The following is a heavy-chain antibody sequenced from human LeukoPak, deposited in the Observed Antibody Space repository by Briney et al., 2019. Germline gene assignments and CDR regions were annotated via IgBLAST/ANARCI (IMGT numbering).Heavy chain of an antibody. Sequence: VASVKVSCKASGYTFTSYYMHWVRQAPGQGLEWMGIINPSGGSTSYAQKFQGRVTMTRDTSTSTVYMELSSLRSEDTAVYYCASSAPKVDAFDIWGQGTMATVSS. CDR2: INPSGGST. J-gene: IGHJ3*02. CDR1: GYTFTSYY. CDR3: ASSAPKVDAFDI. V-gene: IGHV1-46*01. D-gene: IGHD2-15*01.